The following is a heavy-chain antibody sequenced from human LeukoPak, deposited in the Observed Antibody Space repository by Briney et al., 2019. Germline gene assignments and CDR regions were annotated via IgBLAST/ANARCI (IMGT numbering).Heavy chain of an antibody. J-gene: IGHJ3*02. CDR2: INHSGST. V-gene: IGHV4-34*01. CDR3: AISGSSEKAFDI. Sequence: PSETLSLTCAVYGGSFSGYYWSWIRQPPGKGLEWLGEINHSGSTNYNPSLKSRVTISVDTSKNQFSLKLSSVTVADTAVYYCAISGSSEKAFDIWGQGTMVTVSS. D-gene: IGHD1-26*01. CDR1: GGSFSGYY.